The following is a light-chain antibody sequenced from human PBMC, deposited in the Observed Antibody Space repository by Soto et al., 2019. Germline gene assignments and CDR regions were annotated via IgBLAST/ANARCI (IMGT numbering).Light chain of an antibody. CDR1: QSISSY. V-gene: IGKV3-11*01. J-gene: IGKJ5*01. CDR3: QQRSNWPPIT. Sequence: EIVLTQSPATLSLSPGERATLSCRASQSISSYLAWYQQKRGQAPRLLIYDASNRATGIPARFSGSGSGTDFTLTISSLEPEDSAVYYCQQRSNWPPITFGQGTRLE. CDR2: DAS.